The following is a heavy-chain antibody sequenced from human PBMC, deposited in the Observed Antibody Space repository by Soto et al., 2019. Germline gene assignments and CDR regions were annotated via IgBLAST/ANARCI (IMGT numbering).Heavy chain of an antibody. CDR2: ICHGGGA. Sequence: SETLSLTCAVYGGSFSGYCWSWIRQTPGERLEWVGDICHGGGANYNPSLKSRVSFSMDPSKNQFSLKLNSVMAADTAVYYCAGDSNSWSKYVKHWGRGSLVTVSS. CDR3: AGDSNSWSKYVKH. D-gene: IGHD6-13*01. J-gene: IGHJ1*01. CDR1: GGSFSGYC. V-gene: IGHV4-34*01.